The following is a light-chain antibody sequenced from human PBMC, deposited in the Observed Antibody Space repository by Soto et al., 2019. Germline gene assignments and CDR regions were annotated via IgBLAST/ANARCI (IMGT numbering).Light chain of an antibody. CDR2: GAS. CDR3: QQYASSPVT. Sequence: ENVLTQSPGTLSLSPGDRASLSCRASQSVSNNYLAWHQQRPGQAPRLLIFGASNRATGVPDRFTGSASGTDFTLTISRLQPEDFALYFCQQYASSPVTFGGETKVDIK. CDR1: QSVSNNY. V-gene: IGKV3-20*01. J-gene: IGKJ4*01.